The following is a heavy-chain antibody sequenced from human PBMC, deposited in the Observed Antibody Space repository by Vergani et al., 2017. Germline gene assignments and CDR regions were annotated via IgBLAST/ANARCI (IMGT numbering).Heavy chain of an antibody. CDR3: ARDGRIADWNLDY. D-gene: IGHD1-1*01. V-gene: IGHV3-48*01. CDR1: GFTFSSYS. CDR2: ISSSSSTI. Sequence: EVQLVESGGGLVQPGGSLRLSCAASGFTFSSYSMNWVRQAPGKGLEWVSYISSSSSTIYYADSMKGRFTISRDNAKNSLYLQMNSLRAEDTAVYYWARDGRIADWNLDYWGQGTLVTVSS. J-gene: IGHJ4*02.